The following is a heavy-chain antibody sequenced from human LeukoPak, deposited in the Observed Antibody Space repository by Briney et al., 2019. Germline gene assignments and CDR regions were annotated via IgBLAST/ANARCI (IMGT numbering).Heavy chain of an antibody. CDR1: GSSFTSYW. Sequence: GASLKISYKGSGSSFTSYWIGWGRQMPGKGLEWMGIIYPGDSDTRYSPSFQGQVTISADKSISTAYLQWSSLKASDTAMYYCARSRSSSFSYGYWGRGTLVTVSS. V-gene: IGHV5-51*01. CDR3: ARSRSSSFSYGY. CDR2: IYPGDSDT. D-gene: IGHD6-13*01. J-gene: IGHJ4*02.